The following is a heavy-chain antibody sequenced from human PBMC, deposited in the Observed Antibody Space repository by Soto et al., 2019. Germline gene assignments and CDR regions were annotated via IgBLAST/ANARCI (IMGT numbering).Heavy chain of an antibody. J-gene: IGHJ4*02. Sequence: QVPLVQSGAEVKKPGASVKVSCKASGYTFTSYAMHWVRQAPGHRLEWMGWINAGNGNTKYSQKFQGRVTITRDTSASTAYMELSSLRSEDTAVYYCARDGGYDSSGYHYFDYWGQGTLVTVSS. CDR2: INAGNGNT. CDR3: ARDGGYDSSGYHYFDY. CDR1: GYTFTSYA. V-gene: IGHV1-3*01. D-gene: IGHD3-22*01.